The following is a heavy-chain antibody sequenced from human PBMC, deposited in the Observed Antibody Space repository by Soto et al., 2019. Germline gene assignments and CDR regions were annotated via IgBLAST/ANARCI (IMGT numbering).Heavy chain of an antibody. Sequence: QVQLVQSGAEVKKPWSSVKVSCKASGGTFSSYAISWVRQAPGQGLEWMGGLIPIFGTANYAQKFQGRVMRSADESTSTAYMELSNLGSEDTAVYYCARGFPLYSSGWLAAFDIRGQGPMVTVSS. D-gene: IGHD6-19*01. V-gene: IGHV1-69*12. CDR3: ARGFPLYSSGWLAAFDI. J-gene: IGHJ3*02. CDR2: LIPIFGTA. CDR1: GGTFSSYA.